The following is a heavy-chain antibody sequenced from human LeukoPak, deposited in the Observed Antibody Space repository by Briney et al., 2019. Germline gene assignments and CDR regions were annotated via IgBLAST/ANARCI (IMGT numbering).Heavy chain of an antibody. V-gene: IGHV4-34*01. Sequence: SETLSLTCAVYIDSFSDYHWNWIRQTPAKGMEWIGEVNESGGTNISPSLRSRVVLSVDTSKNQFSLKLISVTVADTAIYYCARGQGATVPQVGKNWFDPWGQGTRVTVSS. CDR1: IDSFSDYH. J-gene: IGHJ5*02. CDR2: VNESGGT. CDR3: ARGQGATVPQVGKNWFDP. D-gene: IGHD1-26*01.